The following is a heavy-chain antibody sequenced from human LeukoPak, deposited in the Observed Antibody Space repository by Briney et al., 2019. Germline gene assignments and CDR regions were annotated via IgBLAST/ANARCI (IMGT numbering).Heavy chain of an antibody. D-gene: IGHD3-16*01. CDR1: GGSISSSGYS. V-gene: IGHV4-30-2*01. J-gene: IGHJ4*02. CDR2: IYHSGST. Sequence: SETLSLTCAVSGGSISSSGYSWSWIRQPPGKGLEWIGNIYHSGSTYYNPSLKSRVTISVDRSKNQFSLKLSSVTAADTAVYYCARARVGIGGFDYWGQGTLVTVSS. CDR3: ARARVGIGGFDY.